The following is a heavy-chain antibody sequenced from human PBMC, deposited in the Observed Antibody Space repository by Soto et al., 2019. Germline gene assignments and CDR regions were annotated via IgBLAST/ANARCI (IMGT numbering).Heavy chain of an antibody. CDR1: GFTFSSYG. V-gene: IGHV3-30*18. J-gene: IGHJ4*02. CDR3: AKFSLGVVPAAILPDY. Sequence: GGSLRLSCAASGFTFSSYGMHWVRQAPGKGLEWVAVISYDGSNKYYADSVKGRFTISRDNSKNTLYLQMNSLRAEDTAVYYCAKFSLGVVPAAILPDYWGQGTLVTVSS. CDR2: ISYDGSNK. D-gene: IGHD2-2*02.